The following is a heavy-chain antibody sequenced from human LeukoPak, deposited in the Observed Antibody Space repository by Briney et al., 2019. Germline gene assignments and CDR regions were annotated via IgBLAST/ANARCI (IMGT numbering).Heavy chain of an antibody. CDR3: ATCSSTSCYAEK. V-gene: IGHV1-2*02. J-gene: IGHJ4*02. D-gene: IGHD2-2*01. CDR1: GYTFTGYY. Sequence: ASVKVSCKASGYTFTGYYMHWVRQAPGPGLEWMGWINPNSGGTNYAQKFQGRVTMTRDTSISTAYMELSRLRSDDTAVYYCATCSSTSCYAEKWGQGTLVTVSS. CDR2: INPNSGGT.